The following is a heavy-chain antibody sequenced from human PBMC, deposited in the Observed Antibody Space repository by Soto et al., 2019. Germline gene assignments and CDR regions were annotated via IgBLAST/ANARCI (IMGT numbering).Heavy chain of an antibody. D-gene: IGHD3-3*01. J-gene: IGHJ6*02. CDR3: ARWRYYYYGMDV. Sequence: SQTLPLTCAISGESVSSNSAAWNWIRKSPSRGLEWLGRTYYRSKWYNDYAVSVKSRITINPDTSKNQFSLQLNSVTPEDTAVYYCARWRYYYYGMDVWGQGTTVTVSS. CDR1: GESVSSNSAA. CDR2: TYYRSKWYN. V-gene: IGHV6-1*01.